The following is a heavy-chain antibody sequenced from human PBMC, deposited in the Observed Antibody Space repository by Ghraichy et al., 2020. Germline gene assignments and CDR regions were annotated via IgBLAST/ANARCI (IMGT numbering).Heavy chain of an antibody. J-gene: IGHJ4*02. Sequence: GESLNISCTASGFTFSSYSMNWVRQTPGKGLEWVSYISSSSSTIYYADSVKGRFTISRDNAKNSLYLQMNSLRAEDTAVYYCARDSLSSFRFARRAGTVLDFGYWGQGTLVTVSS. CDR3: ARDSLSSFRFARRAGTVLDFGY. CDR2: ISSSSSTI. D-gene: IGHD6-19*01. CDR1: GFTFSSYS. V-gene: IGHV3-48*01.